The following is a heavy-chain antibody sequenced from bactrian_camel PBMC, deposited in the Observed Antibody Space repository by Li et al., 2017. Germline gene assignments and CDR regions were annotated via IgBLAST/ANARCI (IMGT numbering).Heavy chain of an antibody. CDR2: IDSDGST. Sequence: VQLVESGGGSVQAGGSLRVSCLVSGLTYTMSEYRFGWFRQAPGKGREGVAAIDSDGSTRYADSVKGRFTISNDKSWMTVHLQMDNLKAEDTATYYCAARAAFRRGGYCYPTQPDFGVVGKGTQVTVS. D-gene: IGHD2*01. CDR1: GLTYTMSEYR. V-gene: IGHV3S42*01. J-gene: IGHJ4*01.